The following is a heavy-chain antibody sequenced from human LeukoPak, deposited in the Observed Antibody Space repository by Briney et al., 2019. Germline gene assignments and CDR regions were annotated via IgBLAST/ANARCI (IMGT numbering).Heavy chain of an antibody. Sequence: GESLKISCKGSGYSFTTYWIGWVRQMPGKGLEWMGIIYPDDSDTRYSPSFQGQVTISADKSISTAYLQWSSLKASDTAMYYCARTLGDGDYSYYYYMDVWGKGTTVTISS. J-gene: IGHJ6*03. V-gene: IGHV5-51*01. CDR1: GYSFTTYW. CDR2: IYPDDSDT. CDR3: ARTLGDGDYSYYYYMDV. D-gene: IGHD4-17*01.